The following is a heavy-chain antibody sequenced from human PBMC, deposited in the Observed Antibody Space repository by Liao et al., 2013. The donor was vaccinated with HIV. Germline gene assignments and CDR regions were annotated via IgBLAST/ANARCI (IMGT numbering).Heavy chain of an antibody. CDR2: IYSSGST. J-gene: IGHJ4*02. D-gene: IGHD3-10*01. CDR1: GGAIKSGNYY. Sequence: QVQLRESGPGLVKPSQTLSLTCTVSGGAIKSGNYYWTWLRQPAGKGLEWIGRIYSSGSTNYSPSLKSRVTMSVDTSKNQFSLKLTSMTAADTAIYYCARGGVFIDYWGQGTLVTVSS. CDR3: ARGGVFIDY. V-gene: IGHV4-61*02.